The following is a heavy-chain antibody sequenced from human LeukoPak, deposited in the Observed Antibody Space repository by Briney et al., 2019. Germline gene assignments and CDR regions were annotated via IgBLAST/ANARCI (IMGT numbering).Heavy chain of an antibody. Sequence: SETLSLTCAVYGGSFSGHYWSWIRQPPRGGLELIWEINHSGIRNYNPSLQSRVTMSVATSKNQFFLKVTSMTAADSAMYYRARRYCSDGSCFSEEYWGQGTPVTVSS. V-gene: IGHV4-34*01. CDR1: GGSFSGHY. CDR2: INHSGIR. J-gene: IGHJ4*02. D-gene: IGHD2-15*01. CDR3: ARRYCSDGSCFSEEY.